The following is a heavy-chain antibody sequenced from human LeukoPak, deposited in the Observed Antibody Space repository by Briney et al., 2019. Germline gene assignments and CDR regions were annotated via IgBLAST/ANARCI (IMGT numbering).Heavy chain of an antibody. J-gene: IGHJ6*02. CDR1: GGSISSYY. V-gene: IGHV4-4*07. CDR2: IYTSGST. CDR3: ARQPQRYYYYGMDV. Sequence: SETLSLTCAVSGGSISSYYWSWIRQAAGKGLEWVGRIYTSGSTNYNPSLKSRVTMSVDTSKNQFSLKLSSVTAADTAVYYCARQPQRYYYYGMDVWGQGTTVTVSS.